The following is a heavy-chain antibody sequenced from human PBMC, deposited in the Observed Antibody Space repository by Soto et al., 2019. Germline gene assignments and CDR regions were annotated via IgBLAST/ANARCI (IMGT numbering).Heavy chain of an antibody. V-gene: IGHV3-23*01. Sequence: QPGGSLRLSCAASGFTFSSYAMSWVRQAPGKGLEWVSAISGSGGNTYYADSVKGRFTISRDNSKDTLYLQMNSLRAEDTAVYYCAKQTSYGFNYYGMDVWGQGTTVTVSS. D-gene: IGHD5-18*01. CDR1: GFTFSSYA. CDR3: AKQTSYGFNYYGMDV. J-gene: IGHJ6*02. CDR2: ISGSGGNT.